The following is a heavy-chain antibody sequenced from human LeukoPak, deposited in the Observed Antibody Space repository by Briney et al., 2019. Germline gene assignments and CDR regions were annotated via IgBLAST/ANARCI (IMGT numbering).Heavy chain of an antibody. CDR3: ARASPPIRYFDWLQAPDPGYYFDY. CDR1: GGFISSGGYS. Sequence: SETLSLTCAVSGGFISSGGYSWSWIRQPPGKGLEWIGYIYHSGSTYYNPSLKSRVTISVDRSKNQFSLKLSSVTAADTAVYYCARASPPIRYFDWLQAPDPGYYFDYWGQGTLVTVSS. D-gene: IGHD3-9*01. V-gene: IGHV4-30-2*01. J-gene: IGHJ4*02. CDR2: IYHSGST.